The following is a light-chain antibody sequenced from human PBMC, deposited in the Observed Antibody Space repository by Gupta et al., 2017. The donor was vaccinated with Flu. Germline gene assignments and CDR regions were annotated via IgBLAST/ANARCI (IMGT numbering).Light chain of an antibody. J-gene: IGKJ1*01. V-gene: IGKV3-15*01. CDR2: GAS. Sequence: EIVMTQSPATLSVSPGERATLSCRASQSVSSNLAWYQQKPGQAPRLLIYGASTRATGIPARVSGSGSGTEFTLTISSLQSEDFAVDYCQQYKNWPSFGQGTKVEIK. CDR3: QQYKNWPS. CDR1: QSVSSN.